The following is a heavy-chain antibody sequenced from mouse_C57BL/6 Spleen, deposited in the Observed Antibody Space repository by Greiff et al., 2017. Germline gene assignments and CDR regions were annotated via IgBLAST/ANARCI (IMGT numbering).Heavy chain of an antibody. J-gene: IGHJ1*03. Sequence: EVQVVESGGGLVKPGGSLKLSCAASGFTFSSYAMSWVRQTPEKRLEWVATISDGGSYTYYPDNVKGRFTISRDNAKNNLYLQMSHLKSEDTAMYYCARGGYDYDESYWYFDVWGTGTTVTVSS. CDR3: ARGGYDYDESYWYFDV. CDR2: ISDGGSYT. CDR1: GFTFSSYA. D-gene: IGHD2-4*01. V-gene: IGHV5-4*01.